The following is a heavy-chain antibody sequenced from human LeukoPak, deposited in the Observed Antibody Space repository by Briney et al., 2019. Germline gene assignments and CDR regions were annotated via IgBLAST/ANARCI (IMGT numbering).Heavy chain of an antibody. D-gene: IGHD2-2*01. Sequence: GGSLRLSCAASGFTFSSYWMHWVRQAPGKGLVWVSRISTDGSSTSYADSVKGRFTISRDNAKNTLYLQMNSLRAEDTAVYYCARGGVVPAAPTGYWGQGTLVTVSS. CDR1: GFTFSSYW. V-gene: IGHV3-74*01. CDR3: ARGGVVPAAPTGY. CDR2: ISTDGSST. J-gene: IGHJ4*02.